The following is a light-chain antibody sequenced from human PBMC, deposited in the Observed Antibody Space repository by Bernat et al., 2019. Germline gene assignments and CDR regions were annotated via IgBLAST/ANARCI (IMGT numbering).Light chain of an antibody. CDR3: QKYNGSPHT. V-gene: IGKV1-39*01. CDR2: AAS. J-gene: IGKJ3*01. Sequence: DIQMTQSPSSLSASVGDRVTITCRASQSISSYLNWYQQKPGKAPKLLIYAASSLQSGVPSRFSGSGSGTDFTLTISSLQPEDIATYYCQKYNGSPHTFGPGTKVDIK. CDR1: QSISSY.